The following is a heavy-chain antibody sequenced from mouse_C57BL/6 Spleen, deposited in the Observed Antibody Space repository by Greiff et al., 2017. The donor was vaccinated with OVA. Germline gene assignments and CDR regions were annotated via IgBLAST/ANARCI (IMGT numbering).Heavy chain of an antibody. CDR2: INPSTGGT. V-gene: IGHV1-42*01. Sequence: EVQLQQSGPELVKPGASVKISCKASGYSFTGYYMNWVKQSPEKSLEWIGEINPSTGGTTYNQKFKAKATLTVDKSSSTAYMQLKSLTSEDSAVYYCARGGVYGNYRYFDVWGTGTTVTVSS. J-gene: IGHJ1*03. D-gene: IGHD2-1*01. CDR1: GYSFTGYY. CDR3: ARGGVYGNYRYFDV.